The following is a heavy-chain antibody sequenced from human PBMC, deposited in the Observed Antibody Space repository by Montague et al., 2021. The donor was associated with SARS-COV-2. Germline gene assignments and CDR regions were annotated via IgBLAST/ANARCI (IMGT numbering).Heavy chain of an antibody. Sequence: TLSLTCTVSGGSISSGSYYWSWIRQPAGKGLGWIGRIYTSGSTNYNPSLKSRVTISVDTSKNQFSLKLSSVTTADTAVYYCARRYYDSSGYSDAFDIWGQGTMVTVSS. CDR1: GGSISSGSYY. J-gene: IGHJ3*02. CDR3: ARRYYDSSGYSDAFDI. V-gene: IGHV4-61*02. D-gene: IGHD3-22*01. CDR2: IYTSGST.